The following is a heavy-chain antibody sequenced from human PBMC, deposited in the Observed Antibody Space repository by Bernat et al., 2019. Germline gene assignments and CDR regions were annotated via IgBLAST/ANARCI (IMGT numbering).Heavy chain of an antibody. J-gene: IGHJ4*02. CDR2: IKQDGSAK. V-gene: IGHV3-7*03. CDR3: ARAWQQTGTRTPPIDY. CDR1: GFTFGDYA. Sequence: EVQLVESGGGLVQPGRSLRLSCTASGFTFGDYAMSWVRQAPGKGLEWVANIKQDGSAKYYVDSVKGRFTISRDNAKNSLYLQMDSLGAEDTAVYYCARAWQQTGTRTPPIDYWGQGTLVTVSS. D-gene: IGHD1-1*01.